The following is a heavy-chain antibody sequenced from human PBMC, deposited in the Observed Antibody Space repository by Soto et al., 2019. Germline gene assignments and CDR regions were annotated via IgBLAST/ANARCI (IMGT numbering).Heavy chain of an antibody. V-gene: IGHV4-30-4*01. CDR1: GGSISSGDYY. D-gene: IGHD3-10*01. Sequence: SETLSLTCTVSGGSISSGDYYWSWIRQPPGKGLEWIGYIYYSGSTYYNPSLKSRVTISVDTSKNQFSLKLSSVTAADTAVYYCAREVAKLLLFGEEFDYWGQGTLVTVSS. CDR3: AREVAKLLLFGEEFDY. CDR2: IYYSGST. J-gene: IGHJ4*02.